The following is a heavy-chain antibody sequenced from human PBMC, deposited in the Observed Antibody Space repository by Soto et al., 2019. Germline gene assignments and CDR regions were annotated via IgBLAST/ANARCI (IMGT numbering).Heavy chain of an antibody. V-gene: IGHV4-30-4*01. J-gene: IGHJ4*02. D-gene: IGHD1-26*01. CDR3: ARDSSGSYWDY. Sequence: SETLSLTCTVSGGSISSGDYYWSWIRQPPGKGLEWIGYIYYSGSTYYNPSLKSRVTISVDTSKNQFSLKLSSVTAADTAVYYCARDSSGSYWDYWGQATLVTVSS. CDR2: IYYSGST. CDR1: GGSISSGDYY.